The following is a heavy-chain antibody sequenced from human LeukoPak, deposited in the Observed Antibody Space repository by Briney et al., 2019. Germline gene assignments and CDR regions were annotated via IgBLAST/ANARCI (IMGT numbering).Heavy chain of an antibody. Sequence: GGSLRLSCAASGFTFSTYSMNWVRQAPGKGLEWVSSISNSGTYIYYADSVKGRFTISRDNAKNSLYLQMNSLRAEDTAVYYCARHGFDYGVLYYYYYYMDVWGKGTTVTISS. V-gene: IGHV3-21*01. J-gene: IGHJ6*03. CDR2: ISNSGTYI. CDR3: ARHGFDYGVLYYYYYYMDV. D-gene: IGHD4-17*01. CDR1: GFTFSTYS.